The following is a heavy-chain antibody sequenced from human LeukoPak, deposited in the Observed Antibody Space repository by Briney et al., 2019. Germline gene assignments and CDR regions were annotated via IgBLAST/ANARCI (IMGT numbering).Heavy chain of an antibody. CDR2: IYSGGST. V-gene: IGHV3-53*01. J-gene: IGHJ6*03. D-gene: IGHD2-21*02. CDR3: ARVVGAAIYYMDV. CDR1: GFTVSSKY. Sequence: GALRPSCAASGFTVSSKYMSWVRQAPGKGLEWVSVIYSGGSTYYADSVKGRFTISRDNSKNTLYLQMNSLRAEDTAVYYCARVVGAAIYYMDVWGKGTTVTVSS.